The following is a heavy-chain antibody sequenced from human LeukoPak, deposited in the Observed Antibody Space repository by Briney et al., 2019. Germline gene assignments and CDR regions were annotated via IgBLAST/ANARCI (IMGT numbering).Heavy chain of an antibody. D-gene: IGHD4-17*01. CDR2: ISSSSRNI. V-gene: IGHV3-21*01. Sequence: GGSLRLSSAASGFTFSSYSINRDAPAPGQELEGVSSISSSSRNIYYTYSGKVRFTISTDNAKNSLYLHMNSPRAADTAVYYCARDCYGEWDFDYWGQGTLVTVSS. CDR3: ARDCYGEWDFDY. CDR1: GFTFSSYS. J-gene: IGHJ4*02.